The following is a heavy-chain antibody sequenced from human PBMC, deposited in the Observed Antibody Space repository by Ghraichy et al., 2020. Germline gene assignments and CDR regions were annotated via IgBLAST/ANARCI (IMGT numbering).Heavy chain of an antibody. CDR3: GRGFSISARQDAFDI. CDR2: ISYDGSNK. V-gene: IGHV3-30-3*01. Sequence: VAVISYDGSNKDYADSVKGRFTISRDNSKNTLSLQMNSLRAEDTAVYYCGRGFSISARQDAFDIWGQ. D-gene: IGHD3-10*01. J-gene: IGHJ3*02.